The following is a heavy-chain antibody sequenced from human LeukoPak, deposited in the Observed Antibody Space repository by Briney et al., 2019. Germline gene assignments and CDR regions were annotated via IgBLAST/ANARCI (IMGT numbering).Heavy chain of an antibody. CDR3: ARSRGGYFDY. D-gene: IGHD3-10*01. Sequence: TSQTLSLTCAISGDSVSSNSGTWNWIRQSPSRGLEWLGRTYYRSKWYNDYAVSVKSRITINPDTSKNQFSLQLNSVTPEDTALYYCARSRGGYFDYWGQATLVTVSS. J-gene: IGHJ4*02. CDR1: GDSVSSNSGT. V-gene: IGHV6-1*01. CDR2: TYYRSKWYN.